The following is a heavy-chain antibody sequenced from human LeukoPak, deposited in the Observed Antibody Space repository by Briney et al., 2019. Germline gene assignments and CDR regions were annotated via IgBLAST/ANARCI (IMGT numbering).Heavy chain of an antibody. CDR3: ARHTLTGTTAWFDY. D-gene: IGHD1-20*01. CDR2: IYHSGST. Sequence: KPSETLSLTCTVSGGSISSGGYSWSWIRQPPGKGLEWIGYIYHSGSTYYNPSLKSRVTISVDRSKNQFSLKLSSVTAADTAVYYCARHTLTGTTAWFDYWGQGTLVTVSS. CDR1: GGSISSGGYS. V-gene: IGHV4-30-2*01. J-gene: IGHJ4*02.